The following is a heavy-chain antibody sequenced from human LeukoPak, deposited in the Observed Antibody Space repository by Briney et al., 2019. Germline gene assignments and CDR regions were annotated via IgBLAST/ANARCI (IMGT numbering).Heavy chain of an antibody. CDR3: ARDRRGMATTDAFDI. Sequence: ASVKVTFKASGYTFTSYYMHGVRQAPGQGLEWMGIINPSGGSTSYAQKFQGRVTITRDTSTSTVYIELSSLRSEDTAVYYCARDRRGMATTDAFDICWQGTIVTVSS. V-gene: IGHV1-46*01. D-gene: IGHD5-24*01. CDR1: GYTFTSYY. CDR2: INPSGGST. J-gene: IGHJ3*02.